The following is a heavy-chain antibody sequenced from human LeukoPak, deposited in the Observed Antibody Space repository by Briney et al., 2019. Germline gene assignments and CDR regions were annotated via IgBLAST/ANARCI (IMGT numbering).Heavy chain of an antibody. J-gene: IGHJ5*02. D-gene: IGHD6-19*01. CDR3: ARGSGWNSFDP. CDR1: GGSINSDLYY. Sequence: SQTLSLTCTISGGSINSDLYYWAWIRQPAGKRLEWIGRIYTNGWADYNPSLKSRVTISVDTSKNQFSLKLSFVTAADTAFYYCARGSGWNSFDPWGQGTLVTGPS. V-gene: IGHV4-61*02. CDR2: IYTNGWA.